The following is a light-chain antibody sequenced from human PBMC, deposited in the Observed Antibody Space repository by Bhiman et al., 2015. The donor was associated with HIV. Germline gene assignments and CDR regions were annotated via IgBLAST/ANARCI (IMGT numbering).Light chain of an antibody. CDR2: GNR. Sequence: QSVLTQPPSVSGAPGQRVTISCTGSSSSIGANYDVHWYQQLPGTVPKLLIYGNRNRPSGVPDRFSASRSGASASLAITGLQAEDAADYYCSSYTTRNSYVFGSATKVTVL. J-gene: IGLJ1*01. V-gene: IGLV1-40*01. CDR3: SSYTTRNSYV. CDR1: SSSIGANYD.